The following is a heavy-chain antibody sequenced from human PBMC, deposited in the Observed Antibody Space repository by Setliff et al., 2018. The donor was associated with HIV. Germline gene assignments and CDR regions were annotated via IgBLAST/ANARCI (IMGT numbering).Heavy chain of an antibody. CDR3: ARVLDGNHYDAFNL. J-gene: IGHJ3*01. CDR1: GDSISSYF. D-gene: IGHD1-26*01. Sequence: SETLSLTCTVSGDSISSYFWSWIRQPAGKGLEWVGQISTGGATDYNSSLKSRVTISLDKSKNQFSLRLNSVTAADTAVYYCARVLDGNHYDAFNLWGQGTMVTVSS. V-gene: IGHV4-4*07. CDR2: ISTGGAT.